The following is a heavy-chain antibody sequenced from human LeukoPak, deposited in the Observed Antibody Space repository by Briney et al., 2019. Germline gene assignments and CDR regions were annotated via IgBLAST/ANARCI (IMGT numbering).Heavy chain of an antibody. CDR3: ASTVYYDFWSGYYNYYYMDV. Sequence: SETLSLTCTVSGYSISSGYYWGWIRQPPGKGLEWIGSIYHSGRTFYNPSLKSRVTISVDKSKNQFSLKLSSVTAADTAVYYCASTVYYDFWSGYYNYYYMDVWGKGTTVTVSS. J-gene: IGHJ6*03. CDR2: IYHSGRT. V-gene: IGHV4-38-2*02. D-gene: IGHD3-3*01. CDR1: GYSISSGYY.